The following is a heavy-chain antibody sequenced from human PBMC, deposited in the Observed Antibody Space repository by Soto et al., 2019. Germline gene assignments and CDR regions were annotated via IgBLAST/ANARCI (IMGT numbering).Heavy chain of an antibody. D-gene: IGHD2-21*01. CDR3: ARDVAEAPPPDAFDI. J-gene: IGHJ3*02. V-gene: IGHV1-46*03. CDR2: INPSGGST. CDR1: GYTFPSYY. Sequence: ASVKVYCKASGYTFPSYYMHWVRQAPGQGLEWMGIINPSGGSTSYAQKFKGRVTMTRDTSTSTVYMELSSLRSEDTAVYFCARDVAEAPPPDAFDIWGQGTMVTVSS.